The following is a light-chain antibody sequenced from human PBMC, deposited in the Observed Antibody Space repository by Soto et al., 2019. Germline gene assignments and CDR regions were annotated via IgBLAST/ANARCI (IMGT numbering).Light chain of an antibody. CDR3: QHYNTYSEA. CDR1: QTISSF. CDR2: KPP. V-gene: IGKV1-5*03. Sequence: EIQMTQSPSTLSGSVGDRVTITCRASQTISSFLSWYQQKPAKAPKPLINKPPTLKRGVPSRLSGSGSGTEFTLTISSLQPDDFATYSCQHYNTYSEALGQGTTVDIK. J-gene: IGKJ1*01.